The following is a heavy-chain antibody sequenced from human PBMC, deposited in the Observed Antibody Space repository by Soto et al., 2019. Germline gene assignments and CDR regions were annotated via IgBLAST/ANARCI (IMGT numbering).Heavy chain of an antibody. J-gene: IGHJ4*02. CDR2: IYYSGST. CDR1: GGSISSSSYY. CDR3: ARLLGAAAVKN. Sequence: PSETLSLTCTVSGGSISSSSYYWGWIRQPPGKGLEWIGSIYYSGSTYYNPSLKSRVTISVDTSKNQFSLKLSSVTAADTAVYYCARLLGAAAVKNWGQGTLVTVSS. V-gene: IGHV4-39*01. D-gene: IGHD6-13*01.